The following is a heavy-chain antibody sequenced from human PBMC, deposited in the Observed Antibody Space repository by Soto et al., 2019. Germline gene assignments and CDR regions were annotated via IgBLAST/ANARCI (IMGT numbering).Heavy chain of an antibody. V-gene: IGHV4-39*01. CDR2: FYYTGGT. J-gene: IGHJ4*02. CDR3: ARHGSN. CDR1: GGSISSSRSY. Sequence: PSETLSLTCTVSGGSISSSRSYWGWVRQPPGKGLEWIVSFYYTGGTYSTYYNPSLKSRVTISVDTSKSQFSLNLRSVTAADTAVYYCARHGSNWGQGTLVTVSS.